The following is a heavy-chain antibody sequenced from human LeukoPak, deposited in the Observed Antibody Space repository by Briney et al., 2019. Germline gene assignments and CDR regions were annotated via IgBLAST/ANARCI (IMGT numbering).Heavy chain of an antibody. CDR3: ARDLDGSGYYFRGFDP. J-gene: IGHJ5*02. CDR2: INPNNDGT. CDR1: GYTFTGYY. V-gene: IGHV1-2*02. D-gene: IGHD3-22*01. Sequence: ASVKVSCKASGYTFTGYYMHWVRQAPGQGLEWMGWINPNNDGTNYAQKFQGRVTMTRDTSINTAYMELSRLRSDDTAVYYCARDLDGSGYYFRGFDPWGQGTLVTVTS.